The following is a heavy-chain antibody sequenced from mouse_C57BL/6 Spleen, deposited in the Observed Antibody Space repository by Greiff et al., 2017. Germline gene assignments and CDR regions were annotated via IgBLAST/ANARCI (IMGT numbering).Heavy chain of an antibody. J-gene: IGHJ2*01. CDR1: GFTFSDYG. V-gene: IGHV5-17*01. Sequence: EVKLVESGGGLVKPGGSLKLSCAASGFTFSDYGMHWVRQAPEKGLEWVAYISSGSSTIYYADTVKGRFTISRDNAKNTLFLQMTSLRSEDTAMYYCAREGYGSSYYFDYWGQGTTLTVSS. CDR2: ISSGSSTI. D-gene: IGHD1-1*01. CDR3: AREGYGSSYYFDY.